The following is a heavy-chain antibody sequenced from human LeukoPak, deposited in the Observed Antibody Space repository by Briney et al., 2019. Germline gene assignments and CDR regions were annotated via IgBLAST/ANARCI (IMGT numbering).Heavy chain of an antibody. J-gene: IGHJ4*02. CDR1: GFTFSSYG. Sequence: PGGSLRLSCAASGFTFSSYGMHWVRQAPGKGLEWVAVISYDGSNKYYADSVKGRFTISRDNSKNTLYLQMNSLRAEDTAVYYCASLGDRGYWGQGTLVTVSS. CDR3: ASLGDRGY. D-gene: IGHD4-17*01. V-gene: IGHV3-30*03. CDR2: ISYDGSNK.